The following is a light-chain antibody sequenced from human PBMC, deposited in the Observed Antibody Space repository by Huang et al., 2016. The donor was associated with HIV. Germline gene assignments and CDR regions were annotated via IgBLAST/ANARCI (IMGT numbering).Light chain of an antibody. CDR3: QQDYNTPST. J-gene: IGKJ2*01. V-gene: IGKV4-1*01. CDR1: QNLFYSSNNKNY. Sequence: DIVMTQSPDSLAVSLGAMSNINCTSSQNLFYSSNNKNYLAWYQQRPGQPPKLLIYWASTRESGVHDRFSGSGSGTDFTLTISSLQAEDVAVYYCQQDYNTPSTFGQGTKLEIK. CDR2: WAS.